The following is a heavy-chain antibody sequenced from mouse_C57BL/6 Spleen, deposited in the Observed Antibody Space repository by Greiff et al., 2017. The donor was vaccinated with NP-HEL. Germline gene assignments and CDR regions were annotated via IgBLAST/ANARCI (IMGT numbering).Heavy chain of an antibody. V-gene: IGHV1-82*01. CDR1: GYAFSSSW. D-gene: IGHD1-1*01. CDR2: IYPGDGDT. J-gene: IGHJ1*03. CDR3: ARRAVVAEDWYFDV. Sequence: QVQLQQSGPELVKPGASVKISCKASGYAFSSSWMNWVKQRPGKGLEWIGRIYPGDGDTNYNGKFKGKATLTADKSSSTAYMQLSSLTSEDSAVYFCARRAVVAEDWYFDVWGTGTTVTVSS.